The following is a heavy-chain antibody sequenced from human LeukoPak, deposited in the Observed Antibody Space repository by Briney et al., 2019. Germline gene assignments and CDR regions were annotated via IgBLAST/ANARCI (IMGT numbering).Heavy chain of an antibody. CDR1: GSTFSSYG. V-gene: IGHV3-30*18. D-gene: IGHD2-2*01. CDR2: TSYDGRNK. CDR3: AKSVLVCSSTSCYAYYYYGMDV. J-gene: IGHJ6*02. Sequence: GGSLRLSCAASGSTFSSYGMHWVRQAPGKGLEWVAVTSYDGRNKYYADSVKGRFTISRDNSKNTLYLQMNSLRVEDTAVYYCAKSVLVCSSTSCYAYYYYGMDVWGQGTTVTVSS.